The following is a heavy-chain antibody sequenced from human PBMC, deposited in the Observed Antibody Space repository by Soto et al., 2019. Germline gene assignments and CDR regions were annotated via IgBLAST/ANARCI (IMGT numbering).Heavy chain of an antibody. CDR3: AKDVRSAAPTGGIDY. V-gene: IGHV3-30*18. J-gene: IGHJ4*01. Sequence: QVQLVESGGGVVQPGRSLRLSCAASGFTFSSYGMHWVRQAPGKGLEWVAVISYDGSNKYYADSVKGRFTISRDNSKNTWNLQRNSLRAGDTALYYCAKDVRSAAPTGGIDYWGQEPWSPSPQ. D-gene: IGHD6-25*01. CDR1: GFTFSSYG. CDR2: ISYDGSNK.